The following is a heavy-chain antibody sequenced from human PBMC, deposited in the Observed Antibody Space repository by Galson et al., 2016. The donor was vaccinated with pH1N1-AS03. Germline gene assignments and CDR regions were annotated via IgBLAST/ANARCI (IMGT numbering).Heavy chain of an antibody. Sequence: SLRLSCAASGFTFRSYGMHWVRQTPGKGLQWVAVISYDESKKLYADSVRGRSTISRDNSKNTLHLQMNSLRPEDTAVYFCARSQSFYVDYSDNWGQGTLVTVSS. D-gene: IGHD3-10*02. CDR2: ISYDESKK. CDR3: ARSQSFYVDYSDN. CDR1: GFTFRSYG. V-gene: IGHV3-30*03. J-gene: IGHJ4*02.